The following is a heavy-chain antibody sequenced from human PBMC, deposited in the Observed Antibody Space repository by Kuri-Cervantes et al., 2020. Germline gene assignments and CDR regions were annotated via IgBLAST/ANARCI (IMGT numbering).Heavy chain of an antibody. CDR3: ARSPRYDSSGYRDYFDY. J-gene: IGHJ4*02. Sequence: GGSLRLPCAASGFTFSDYYMSWIRQAPGKGLEWVSYISSSGSTIYYADSVKGRFTISRDNAKNSLYLQMNSLRAEDTAVYYCARSPRYDSSGYRDYFDYWGQGTLVTVSS. V-gene: IGHV3-11*01. CDR2: ISSSGSTI. CDR1: GFTFSDYY. D-gene: IGHD3-22*01.